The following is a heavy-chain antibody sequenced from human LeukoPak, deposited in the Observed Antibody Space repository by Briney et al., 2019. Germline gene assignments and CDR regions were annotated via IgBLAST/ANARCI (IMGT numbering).Heavy chain of an antibody. CDR1: GDSVSSNSAA. Sequence: SQTLSLTCAISGDSVSSNSAAWNWIRQSPSRGLEWLGRIYYRSKWYNDYAVSVKSRITINPDTSKNQFSLQLNSVTPEDTAVYYCAREERCSGGSCYVAHYGMDVWGQGTTVTVSS. CDR3: AREERCSGGSCYVAHYGMDV. J-gene: IGHJ6*02. D-gene: IGHD2-15*01. V-gene: IGHV6-1*01. CDR2: IYYRSKWYN.